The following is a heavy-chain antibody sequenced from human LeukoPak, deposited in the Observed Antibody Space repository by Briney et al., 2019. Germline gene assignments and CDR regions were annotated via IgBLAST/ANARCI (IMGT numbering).Heavy chain of an antibody. D-gene: IGHD3-3*01. J-gene: IGHJ6*03. Sequence: ASVKVSCKASGYTFTTYYVHWVRQAPGQGLEWMGIINPSGGSTTYAQKFRGRLTMTRDMSTSTVYMELSSLRSEDTAVYYCSTNTIFGGIIMSRQDYYYMDVWGKGTTVTVSS. CDR3: STNTIFGGIIMSRQDYYYMDV. CDR1: GYTFTTYY. CDR2: INPSGGST. V-gene: IGHV1-46*01.